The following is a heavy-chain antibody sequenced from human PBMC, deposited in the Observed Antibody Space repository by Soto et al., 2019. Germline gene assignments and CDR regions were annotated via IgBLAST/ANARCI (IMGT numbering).Heavy chain of an antibody. J-gene: IGHJ3*02. Sequence: QVQLVQSGAEVKKPGSSVKVSCKASGGSFSSYAISWVRQAPGQGLEWMGGIIPIFGTPNYAQKFQGRVKITADESTSTAYMELSSLRSEDTAVYYCANSAYYDYVWGSYWDAFDIWGQGTMVTVST. CDR1: GGSFSSYA. V-gene: IGHV1-69*01. D-gene: IGHD3-16*01. CDR3: ANSAYYDYVWGSYWDAFDI. CDR2: IIPIFGTP.